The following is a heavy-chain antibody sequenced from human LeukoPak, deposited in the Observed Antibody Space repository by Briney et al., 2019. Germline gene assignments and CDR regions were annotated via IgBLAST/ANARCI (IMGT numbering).Heavy chain of an antibody. J-gene: IGHJ3*02. CDR1: GYTFTSYD. CDR2: MNPNSGNT. Sequence: ASVKVSCKASGYTFTSYDINWVRRATGQGLEWMGWMNPNSGNTGYAQKFQGRVTITRNTSISTAYMELSSLGSEDTAVYYCARALANDAFDIWGQGTMVTVSS. CDR3: ARALANDAFDI. V-gene: IGHV1-8*03.